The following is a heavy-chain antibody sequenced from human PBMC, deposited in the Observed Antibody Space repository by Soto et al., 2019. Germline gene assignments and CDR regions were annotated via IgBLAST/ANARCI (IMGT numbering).Heavy chain of an antibody. CDR1: GYTFNRSG. CDR2: ISAYNGNT. CDR3: AREPAVCGSGAVAVWYLDS. Sequence: ASVKVSCKASGYTFNRSGMSWVRHAPGQGPDWMGWISAYNGNTNYAQKLQGRVTMTTATSTSTAHLKLRSLISDDTAGYYSAREPAVCGSGAVAVWYLDSWGRGPLVTVSS. D-gene: IGHD6-19*01. V-gene: IGHV1-18*01. J-gene: IGHJ4*02.